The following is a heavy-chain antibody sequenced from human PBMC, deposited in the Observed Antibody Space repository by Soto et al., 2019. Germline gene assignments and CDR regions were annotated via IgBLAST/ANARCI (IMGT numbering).Heavy chain of an antibody. D-gene: IGHD6-19*01. Sequence: PSETLSLTCAVSSGSISSSNWWSWVRQPPGKGLEWIGEIYHSGSTNHNPSLKSRVTISVDKSKNQFSLKLSSVTAADTAVYYCAGKIAVAGPGSRLDPWGQGTLVTVS. CDR3: AGKIAVAGPGSRLDP. V-gene: IGHV4-4*02. CDR2: IYHSGST. J-gene: IGHJ5*02. CDR1: SGSISSSNW.